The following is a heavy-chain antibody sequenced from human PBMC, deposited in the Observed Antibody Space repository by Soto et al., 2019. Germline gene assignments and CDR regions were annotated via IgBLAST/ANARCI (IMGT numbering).Heavy chain of an antibody. J-gene: IGHJ4*02. CDR3: ARQPGYYDILTGYSTYYFDY. CDR2: IYYRGNT. CDR1: GGSISSYY. V-gene: IGHV4-59*08. D-gene: IGHD3-9*01. Sequence: SETLSLTCTVSGGSISSYYWNWIRQPPGKGLEWIGYIYYRGNTNYNPSLKSRVNISVDTSKNQFSLKLSSVTAADTAVYYCARQPGYYDILTGYSTYYFDYWGQGTPVT.